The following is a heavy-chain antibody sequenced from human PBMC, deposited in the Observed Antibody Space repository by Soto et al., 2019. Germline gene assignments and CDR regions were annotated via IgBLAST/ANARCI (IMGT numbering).Heavy chain of an antibody. V-gene: IGHV4-34*01. D-gene: IGHD6-13*01. CDR1: GGSFSGYY. J-gene: IGHJ4*02. CDR2: INHSGST. Sequence: SETLSLTFAVYGGSFSGYYWSWIRQPPGKGLEWIGEINHSGSTNYNPSLKSRVTISVDTSKNQFSLKLSSVTAADTAVYYCARGRGFIAAAVYYFEYWGQGTLVTVSS. CDR3: ARGRGFIAAAVYYFEY.